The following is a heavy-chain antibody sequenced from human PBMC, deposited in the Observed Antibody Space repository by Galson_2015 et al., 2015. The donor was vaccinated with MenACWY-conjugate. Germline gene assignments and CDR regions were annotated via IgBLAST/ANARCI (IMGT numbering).Heavy chain of an antibody. CDR1: GITFSKYP. Sequence: SLRLSCAASGITFSKYPMYWVRQAPGKGLDYVSAITSDGGSTWYADSVKGRFTISRDKSKNTMYLQMNSLRTDDTAVYYCVKSRGITGTDGGYFDYWGQGTLVTVSS. D-gene: IGHD1-7*01. V-gene: IGHV3-64D*09. CDR3: VKSRGITGTDGGYFDY. J-gene: IGHJ4*02. CDR2: ITSDGGST.